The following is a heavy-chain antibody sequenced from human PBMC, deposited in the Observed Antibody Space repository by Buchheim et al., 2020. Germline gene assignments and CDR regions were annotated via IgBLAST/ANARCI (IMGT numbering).Heavy chain of an antibody. CDR1: GGSISSYY. V-gene: IGHV4-59*01. CDR2: IYYSGST. Sequence: QVQLQESGPGLVKPSETLSLTCTVSGGSISSYYWSLIRQPPGKGLEWIGDIYYSGSTNYNPSLKSRATISVDTSKNQISLKLSSVTAADTAVYYCARRIAAAGTRWFDPWGQGTL. CDR3: ARRIAAAGTRWFDP. D-gene: IGHD6-13*01. J-gene: IGHJ5*02.